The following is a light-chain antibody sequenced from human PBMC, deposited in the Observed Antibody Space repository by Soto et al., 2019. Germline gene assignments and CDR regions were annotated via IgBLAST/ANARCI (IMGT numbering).Light chain of an antibody. Sequence: EIVLTQSPGTLSLSPGERATLSCRASESVSSSYLAWYQQKPGQATRLLIYGASSRATGIPDRFSGSGSGTDFTLTISRLEPEDFAVYYCQQYGSSFGPGTKVDIK. V-gene: IGKV3-20*01. CDR1: ESVSSSY. J-gene: IGKJ3*01. CDR3: QQYGSS. CDR2: GAS.